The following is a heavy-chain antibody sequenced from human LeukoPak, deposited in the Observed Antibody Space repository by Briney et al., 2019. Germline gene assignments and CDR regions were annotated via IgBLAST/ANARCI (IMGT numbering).Heavy chain of an antibody. CDR3: ATGDSSGYFNIY. J-gene: IGHJ4*02. V-gene: IGHV3-23*01. CDR1: GFTFSSYA. CDR2: ISGSGGST. Sequence: GGSLRLSCAASGFTFSSYAMSWVRQAPGKGLEWVSAISGSGGSTYYADSVKGRFTISRDNSKNTLYLQVNSLRAEDTAVYYCATGDSSGYFNIYWGQGILVTVSS. D-gene: IGHD3-22*01.